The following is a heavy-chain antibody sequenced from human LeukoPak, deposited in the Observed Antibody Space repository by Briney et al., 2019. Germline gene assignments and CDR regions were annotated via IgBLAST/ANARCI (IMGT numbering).Heavy chain of an antibody. Sequence: PGGSLRLSCEASGFNFDDYSMDWVRRGPGKGLEWVSRISWDGDSTYYADSVKGRFTISRDNSKNTLYLQMNSLRVEDTAVYYCAKPPPDSSSWLFDYWGQGTLVTVSS. CDR3: AKPPPDSSSWLFDY. CDR1: GFNFDDYS. V-gene: IGHV3-43*01. CDR2: ISWDGDST. D-gene: IGHD6-13*01. J-gene: IGHJ4*02.